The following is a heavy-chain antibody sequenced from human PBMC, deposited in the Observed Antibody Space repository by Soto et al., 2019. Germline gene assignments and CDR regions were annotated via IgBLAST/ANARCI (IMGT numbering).Heavy chain of an antibody. CDR2: ITHSGTT. Sequence: QVQLQQWGAGLLKPSETLSLTCAVFGGSLSGYYWSWIRQNPGKGLEWIGEITHSGTTNYHPSLKSRVTISVDTSENQFSLKLSSVTAADTAVYYCARGGRDGDNWRLGPDSWGKGTLVTVSS. CDR1: GGSLSGYY. V-gene: IGHV4-34*02. J-gene: IGHJ5*01. CDR3: ARGGRDGDNWRLGPDS. D-gene: IGHD3-3*01.